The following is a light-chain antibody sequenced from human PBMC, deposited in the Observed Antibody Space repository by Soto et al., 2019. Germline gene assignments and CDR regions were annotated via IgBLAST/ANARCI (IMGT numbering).Light chain of an antibody. V-gene: IGLV2-14*01. CDR3: SSYTSSSTPHCV. CDR1: SSDVGGYNY. CDR2: DVS. J-gene: IGLJ1*01. Sequence: QSVLTQPAAVSGSPGQSITISCTGTSSDVGGYNYVSWYQQHPGKAPKLMIYDVSNRPSGFSNRFSGSKSGNTASLTISGLQAEDEADYYCSSYTSSSTPHCVFGTGTKVTVL.